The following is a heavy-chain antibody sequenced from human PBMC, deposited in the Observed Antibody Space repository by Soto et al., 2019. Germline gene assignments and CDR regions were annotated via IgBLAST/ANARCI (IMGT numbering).Heavy chain of an antibody. Sequence: TLSLTCTVSGGSISSYYWSWIRQPPGKGLEWIGYIYHSGSTNYNPSLKSRVTISVDTSKNQFSLKLTSVTAADTAVYYCARALYYGGTPSGDYYYYYGMDVWGQGTTVTVSS. V-gene: IGHV4-59*01. CDR3: ARALYYGGTPSGDYYYYYGMDV. CDR1: GGSISSYY. J-gene: IGHJ6*02. CDR2: IYHSGST. D-gene: IGHD4-17*01.